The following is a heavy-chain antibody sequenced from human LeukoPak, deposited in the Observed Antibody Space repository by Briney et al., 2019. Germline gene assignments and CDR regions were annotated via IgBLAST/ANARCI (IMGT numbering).Heavy chain of an antibody. J-gene: IGHJ6*02. Sequence: ASVKVSCKASGYTFTGYYMHWVRQAPGQGLEWMGWINPNSGGTNYAQKFQGRVTMTRDTSISTAYMELSRLRSDDTAVYYCAREIVVPAANTYYYYYYGMDVWGQGTTVTVSS. CDR3: AREIVVPAANTYYYYYYGMDV. CDR2: INPNSGGT. V-gene: IGHV1-2*02. D-gene: IGHD2-2*01. CDR1: GYTFTGYY.